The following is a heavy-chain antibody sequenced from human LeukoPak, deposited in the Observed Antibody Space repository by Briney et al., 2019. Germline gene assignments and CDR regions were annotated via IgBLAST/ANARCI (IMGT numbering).Heavy chain of an antibody. Sequence: SETLSLTCAVSGYSISSGYYWGWIRQPPGEGLEGIGSYYHSGSNYYNPPLKRRVTISVDPSKHEFSLKLSSVTAADTAVYYCLLSVGFIDYWGQGTLVTVSS. V-gene: IGHV4-38-2*01. J-gene: IGHJ4*02. CDR3: LLSVGFIDY. CDR2: YYHSGSN. D-gene: IGHD2-21*01. CDR1: GYSISSGYY.